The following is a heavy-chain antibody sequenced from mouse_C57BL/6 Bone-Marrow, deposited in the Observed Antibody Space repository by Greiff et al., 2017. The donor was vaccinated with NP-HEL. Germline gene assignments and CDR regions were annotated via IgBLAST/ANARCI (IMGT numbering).Heavy chain of an antibody. CDR3: ARERIYYGSSHWYFDV. Sequence: VQLQQSGPELVKPFSSVKISCKACSDTCTYYYINFFNHIHVKSLEWIGDINPNTGCISYNEKFKGKATLTVDKSSSTAYMELRSLTSEDSAVYYCARERIYYGSSHWYFDVWGTGTTVTVSS. V-gene: IGHV1-26*01. D-gene: IGHD1-1*01. CDR1: SDTCTYYY. J-gene: IGHJ1*03. CDR2: INPNTGCI.